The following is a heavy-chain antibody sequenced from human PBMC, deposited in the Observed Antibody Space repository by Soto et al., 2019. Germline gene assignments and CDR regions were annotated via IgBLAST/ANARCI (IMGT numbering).Heavy chain of an antibody. CDR1: GFTFSNAW. V-gene: IGHV3-15*07. D-gene: IGHD1-26*01. CDR3: TTDSYSPIVEVRFDY. Sequence: GGSLRLSCAASGFTFSNAWMNWVRQAPGKGLEWVGRIKSRALGGTTDFAAPVRGRFAITRDDSRNMVYMQMNNLNTEDTAVYYCTTDSYSPIVEVRFDYWGHGTLVTVSS. CDR2: IKSRALGGTT. J-gene: IGHJ4*01.